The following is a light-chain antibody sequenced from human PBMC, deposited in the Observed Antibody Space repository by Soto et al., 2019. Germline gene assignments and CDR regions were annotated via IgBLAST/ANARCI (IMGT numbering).Light chain of an antibody. Sequence: EIVMTQSPATLSVSPGERATLSCRASKSVSSNLAWYQQKPGQTPRLLIHGASPRATRIPARFSGSGSGTEFTLTISSLQSEDFAVYYCQQYNNCPLTFGGGTKVEIK. CDR2: GAS. CDR1: KSVSSN. J-gene: IGKJ4*01. CDR3: QQYNNCPLT. V-gene: IGKV3-15*01.